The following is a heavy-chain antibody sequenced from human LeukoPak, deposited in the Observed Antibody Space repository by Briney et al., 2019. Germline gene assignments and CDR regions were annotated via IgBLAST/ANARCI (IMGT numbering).Heavy chain of an antibody. CDR2: ISYDGSYK. CDR1: GFTFSSYS. Sequence: GGTLRLSCAASGFTFSSYSMNWVRQAPGKGLEWVASISYDGSYKYYADSVKGRFTISRDNSKNTLYLQMNSLRAEDTAVYYCASYYDFWSGYYTYYFDYWGQGTLVTVSS. D-gene: IGHD3-3*01. CDR3: ASYYDFWSGYYTYYFDY. J-gene: IGHJ4*02. V-gene: IGHV3-30*03.